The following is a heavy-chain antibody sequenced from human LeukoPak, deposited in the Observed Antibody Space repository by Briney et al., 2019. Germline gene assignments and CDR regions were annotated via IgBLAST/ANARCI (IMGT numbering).Heavy chain of an antibody. Sequence: ASVKVSCKASGYTFTGYDINWVRQATGQGLEWMGWMNPNSGNTGYAQKFQGRVTMTRNTSISTAYMELSSLRSEDTAVYYCARGAGYDILTGYLDAFDIWGQGTMVTVSS. V-gene: IGHV1-8*01. J-gene: IGHJ3*02. CDR3: ARGAGYDILTGYLDAFDI. CDR1: GYTFTGYD. CDR2: MNPNSGNT. D-gene: IGHD3-9*01.